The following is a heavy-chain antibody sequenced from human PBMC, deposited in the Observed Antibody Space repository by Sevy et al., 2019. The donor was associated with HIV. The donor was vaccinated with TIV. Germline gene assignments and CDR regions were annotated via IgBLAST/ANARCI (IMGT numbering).Heavy chain of an antibody. V-gene: IGHV3-15*01. J-gene: IGHJ4*02. CDR2: IKSKTDGGTT. CDR3: TTLATYYYDSSGYISDY. D-gene: IGHD3-22*01. Sequence: GGSLRLSCAASGFTFSNAWMSWVRQAPGKGLEWVGRIKSKTDGGTTDYAAPVKGRFTISRDDSKNTLYLQMNSLKTEDTAVYYCTTLATYYYDSSGYISDYWGQRTLVTVSS. CDR1: GFTFSNAW.